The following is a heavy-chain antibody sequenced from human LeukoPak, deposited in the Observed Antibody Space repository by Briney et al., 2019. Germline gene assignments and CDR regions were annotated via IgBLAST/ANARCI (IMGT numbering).Heavy chain of an antibody. CDR1: GYTFTSYG. V-gene: IGHV1-18*01. Sequence: ASVKVSCKASGYTFTSYGISWGRQAPGQGLEWMGWISAYNGNTNYAQKLQGRVTMTTDTSTSTAYMELRSLRSDDTAVYYCARALKHSSSWAPYYYYYYYMDVWGKGTTVTVSS. D-gene: IGHD6-13*01. CDR2: ISAYNGNT. CDR3: ARALKHSSSWAPYYYYYYYMDV. J-gene: IGHJ6*03.